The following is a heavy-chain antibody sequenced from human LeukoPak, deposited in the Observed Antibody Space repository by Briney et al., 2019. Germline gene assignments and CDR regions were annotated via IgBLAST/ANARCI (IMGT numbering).Heavy chain of an antibody. Sequence: SETLSLTCTVSGGSISSSSYYWGWIRQPPGKGLEWIGSIFYSGSTYYNPSLKSRVTISVDTSKNQFSLKLSSVTAADTAVYYCARGTPRLRFLEWYYRGNWFDPWGQGTLVTVSS. CDR2: IFYSGST. CDR1: GGSISSSSYY. D-gene: IGHD3-3*01. CDR3: ARGTPRLRFLEWYYRGNWFDP. J-gene: IGHJ5*02. V-gene: IGHV4-39*07.